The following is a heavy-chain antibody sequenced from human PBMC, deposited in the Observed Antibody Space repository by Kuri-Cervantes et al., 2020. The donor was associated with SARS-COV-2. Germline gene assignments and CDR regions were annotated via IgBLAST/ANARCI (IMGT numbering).Heavy chain of an antibody. V-gene: IGHV1-18*01. CDR2: ISAYNGNT. CDR3: ARAPIYYDSSGLQWSDNAFDI. J-gene: IGHJ3*02. CDR1: GYTFTSYG. Sequence: ASVKVSCKASGYTFTSYGISWVRQAPGQGLEWMGWISAYNGNTNYAQKFQGRVTITRDTSASTAYMELSSLRSEDTAVYYCARAPIYYDSSGLQWSDNAFDIWGQGTMVTVSS. D-gene: IGHD3-22*01.